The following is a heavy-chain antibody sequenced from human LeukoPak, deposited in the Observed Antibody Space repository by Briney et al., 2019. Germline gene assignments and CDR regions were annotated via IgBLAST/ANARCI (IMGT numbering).Heavy chain of an antibody. J-gene: IGHJ4*02. CDR3: AIGGGYSGYDWFPYYFDY. Sequence: PGGSLRLSCAASGFTFSSYWMHWVRQAPGKGLVWVSRINSDGSSTSYADSVKGRFTISRDNAKNTLYLQMNSLRAEDTAVYYCAIGGGYSGYDWFPYYFDYWGQGTLVTVSS. CDR2: INSDGSST. CDR1: GFTFSSYW. D-gene: IGHD5-12*01. V-gene: IGHV3-74*01.